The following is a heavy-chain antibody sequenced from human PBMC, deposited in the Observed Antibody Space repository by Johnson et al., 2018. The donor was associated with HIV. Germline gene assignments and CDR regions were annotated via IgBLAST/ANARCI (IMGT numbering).Heavy chain of an antibody. J-gene: IGHJ3*02. V-gene: IGHV3-66*01. Sequence: VQLVESGGGLVHPGGSLRLSCAASGFTVSSNYMSWVRQAPGKGLEWVSVIYSGGSTYYADSVKGRFTISRDNSKNTLYLQMNSLRAEDTAVYYCGKGKFTMKVVIFIDMWGQGTMVTVSS. CDR1: GFTVSSNY. D-gene: IGHD3-22*01. CDR2: IYSGGST. CDR3: GKGKFTMKVVIFIDM.